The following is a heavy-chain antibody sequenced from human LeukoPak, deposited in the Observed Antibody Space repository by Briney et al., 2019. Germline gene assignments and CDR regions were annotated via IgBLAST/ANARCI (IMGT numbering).Heavy chain of an antibody. J-gene: IGHJ6*03. CDR3: ARVHYSPAGNYYMDV. CDR1: GFTFNHYY. Sequence: GGSLRLSCAASGFTFNHYYMSWIRQAPGKGLEWVSHISPDDKTINYGDSLRGRFSVSRDNARNSLSLQMNSLRAEDTALYYCARVHYSPAGNYYMDVWGKGTAVTVSS. D-gene: IGHD1-26*01. CDR2: ISPDDKTI. V-gene: IGHV3-11*04.